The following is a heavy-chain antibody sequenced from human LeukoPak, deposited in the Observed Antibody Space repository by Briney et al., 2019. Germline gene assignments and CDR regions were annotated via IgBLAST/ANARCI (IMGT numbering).Heavy chain of an antibody. D-gene: IGHD3-10*01. CDR2: IIPIFGTA. CDR1: GGTFSNYA. Sequence: ASVRVSCKASGGTFSNYAISWVRQAPGQGLEWMGGIIPIFGTANYAQKFQGRVTITADKSTSTAYMELSSLRSEDTAVYYCARVVPDWYFDLWGRGTLVTVSS. CDR3: ARVVPDWYFDL. V-gene: IGHV1-69*06. J-gene: IGHJ2*01.